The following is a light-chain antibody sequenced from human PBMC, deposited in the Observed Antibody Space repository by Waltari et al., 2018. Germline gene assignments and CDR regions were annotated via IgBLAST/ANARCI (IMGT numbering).Light chain of an antibody. CDR3: SSYTKSTTQV. Sequence: QSALTQPASVSGSPGQSITISCTGTNSDIGSYNFVSWYQQHPTKVPKLVLYEVSNRPSGVSNSFSGSKSGNTASLTISGLQAEDEAEYYCSSYTKSTTQVFGTGTKVTVL. V-gene: IGLV2-14*01. J-gene: IGLJ1*01. CDR2: EVS. CDR1: NSDIGSYNF.